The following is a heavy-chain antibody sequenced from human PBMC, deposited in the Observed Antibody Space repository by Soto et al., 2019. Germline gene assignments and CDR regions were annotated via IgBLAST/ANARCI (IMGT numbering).Heavy chain of an antibody. CDR1: GFSIRTYG. CDR3: ATEPRMSSRGRGGMDV. CDR2: IWSDGSDQ. Sequence: QVELVESGGGVVQPGKSLRLSCVASGFSIRTYGMHWVRQAPGKGLEWVAVIWSDGSDQIYADSMKGRLTISRDNAKNTLYLQVNSLRADDTAAYFCATEPRMSSRGRGGMDVWGHGTTVIVSS. J-gene: IGHJ6*02. V-gene: IGHV3-33*01. D-gene: IGHD3-10*01.